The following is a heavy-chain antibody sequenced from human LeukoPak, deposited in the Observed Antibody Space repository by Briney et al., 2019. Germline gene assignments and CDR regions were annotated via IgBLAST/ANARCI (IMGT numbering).Heavy chain of an antibody. CDR2: ISWDGGRT. CDR1: GFTFDDYA. Sequence: PGGSLRLSCAASGFTFDDYAMHWVRQAPGKGLEWVSLISWDGGRTYYADSVKGRFTISRDSSKDSLYLQMNSLRAEDTASYYCAKGSGSYWAYFDYWGQGTLVTVSS. CDR3: AKGSGSYWAYFDY. J-gene: IGHJ4*02. D-gene: IGHD1-26*01. V-gene: IGHV3-43D*03.